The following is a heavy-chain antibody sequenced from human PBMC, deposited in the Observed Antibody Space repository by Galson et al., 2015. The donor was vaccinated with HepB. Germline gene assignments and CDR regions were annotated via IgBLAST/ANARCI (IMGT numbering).Heavy chain of an antibody. D-gene: IGHD2-2*01. V-gene: IGHV2-5*02. CDR1: GLSLTTSGVT. J-gene: IGHJ2*01. Sequence: PALVKPTQTLTLTCSFSGLSLTTSGVTVAWIRQPPGKALEWLAHIYWDDSKRYSPSLENRLTITKDTSKNQVVFTMTNMAPVDTATYYCAHRRYPYCATTCCWGGDWNFDLWGRGTLVTVSS. CDR3: AHRRYPYCATTCCWGGDWNFDL. CDR2: IYWDDSK.